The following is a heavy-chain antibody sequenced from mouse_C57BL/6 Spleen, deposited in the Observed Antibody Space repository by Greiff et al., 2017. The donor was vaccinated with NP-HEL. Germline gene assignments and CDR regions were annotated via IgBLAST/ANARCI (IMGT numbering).Heavy chain of an antibody. D-gene: IGHD2-1*01. CDR3: ARRDGNYAFAY. CDR1: EYEFPSHD. Sequence: EVQLVESGGGLVQPGESLKLSCESNEYEFPSHDMSWVRKTPEKRLELVAAINSDGGSTNYPDTMERRSIITRDNTEKTLYLQMSSLRSEDSAFYYCARRDGNYAFAYWGQGTLVTVSA. V-gene: IGHV5-2*01. J-gene: IGHJ3*01. CDR2: INSDGGST.